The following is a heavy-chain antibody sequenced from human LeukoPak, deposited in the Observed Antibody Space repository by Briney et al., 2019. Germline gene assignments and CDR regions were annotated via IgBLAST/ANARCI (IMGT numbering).Heavy chain of an antibody. D-gene: IGHD2-21*02. V-gene: IGHV1-18*01. CDR3: ARGARDIVVVTAIHNNWFDP. CDR2: ISAYNGNT. J-gene: IGHJ5*02. Sequence: ASVKVSCKASGYTFNSYGISWVRQAPGQGLEWMAWISAYNGNTNYAQKLQGRVTMTTDTSTSTAYMELRSLRSDDTAVYYCARGARDIVVVTAIHNNWFDPWGQGTLVTVSS. CDR1: GYTFNSYG.